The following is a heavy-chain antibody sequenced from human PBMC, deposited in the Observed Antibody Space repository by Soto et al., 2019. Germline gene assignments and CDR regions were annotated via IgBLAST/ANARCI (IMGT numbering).Heavy chain of an antibody. Sequence: SGPTLVNPTQTLTLTCTVSGFSLSTSGMTVGWIRQPPRKAPEWLALAYEYSPSLQSRLTFTKDTSKNQVILTLTKVDPGDTGTYSCTLRHGSSMGPIYWCQRMQVTVS. CDR2: AYE. CDR3: TLRHGSSMGPIY. J-gene: IGHJ4*02. V-gene: IGHV2-5*01. D-gene: IGHD3-10*01. CDR1: GFSLSTSGMT.